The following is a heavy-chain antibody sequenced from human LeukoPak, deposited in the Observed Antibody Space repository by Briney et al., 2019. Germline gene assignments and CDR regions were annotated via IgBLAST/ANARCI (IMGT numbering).Heavy chain of an antibody. CDR1: GFTFSSHW. Sequence: GGSLRLSCAASGFTFSSHWMHWVRQAPGKGLVWVSRINSDGSSISYADSVKGRFTISRDNAKNTLYLQMNSLRAEDTAVYYCARAGPFCGGDCYRSLDYWGQGTLVTVSS. V-gene: IGHV3-74*01. CDR2: INSDGSSI. J-gene: IGHJ4*02. D-gene: IGHD2-21*02. CDR3: ARAGPFCGGDCYRSLDY.